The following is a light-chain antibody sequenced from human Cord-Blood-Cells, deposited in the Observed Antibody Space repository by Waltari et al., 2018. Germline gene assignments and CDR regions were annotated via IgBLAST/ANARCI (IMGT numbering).Light chain of an antibody. Sequence: SSELTQDPAVSVALGQTVRITCQGASLRSYYASWYQQKPVQAPVLVIYGKNNRPSGIPDRFSGSSSGNTASLTITGAQAEDEADYYCNSRDSSGNPWVFGGGTKLTVL. J-gene: IGLJ3*02. CDR2: GKN. CDR3: NSRDSSGNPWV. V-gene: IGLV3-19*01. CDR1: SLRSYY.